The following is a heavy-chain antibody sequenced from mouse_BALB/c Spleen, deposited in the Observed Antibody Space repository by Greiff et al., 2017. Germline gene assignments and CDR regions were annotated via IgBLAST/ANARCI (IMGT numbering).Heavy chain of an antibody. CDR2: ISSGGSYT. D-gene: IGHD4-1*01. J-gene: IGHJ2*01. CDR1: GFTFSSYG. CDR3: ARRNWDVNYFDY. Sequence: EVMLVESGGDLVKPGGSLKLSCAASGFTFSSYGMSWVRQTPDKRLEWVATISSGGSYTYYPDSVKGRFTISRDNAKNTLYLQMSSLKSEDTAMYYCARRNWDVNYFDYWGQGTTLTVSS. V-gene: IGHV5-6*02.